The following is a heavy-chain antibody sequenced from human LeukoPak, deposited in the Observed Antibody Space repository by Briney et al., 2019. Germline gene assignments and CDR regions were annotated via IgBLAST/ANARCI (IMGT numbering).Heavy chain of an antibody. CDR3: ARNVSPGYFDY. CDR1: GGSFTGTTYY. V-gene: IGHV4-39*01. J-gene: IGHJ4*02. Sequence: SETLSLTCSVSGGSFTGTTYYWAWIRQPPGKGLEWIGSVYYSWSTSYSPSLKSRVTISVDTSKNQFSLRLTSVTAADTPVYYCARNVSPGYFDYWGQGTLVTVSS. D-gene: IGHD2-8*01. CDR2: VYYSWST.